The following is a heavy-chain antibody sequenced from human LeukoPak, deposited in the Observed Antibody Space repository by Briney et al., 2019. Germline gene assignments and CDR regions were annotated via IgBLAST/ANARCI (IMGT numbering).Heavy chain of an antibody. J-gene: IGHJ4*02. V-gene: IGHV3-48*01. Sequence: GGSLRLSCAASGFTFSSYSMNCVRQAPGKGLEWVSYINTVSGTINYAESVKGRFTISRDNAKNSLYLQMNNLRAEDTAVYYCARDSSYSFDYWGQGTLVTVSS. CDR2: INTVSGTI. CDR1: GFTFSSYS. CDR3: ARDSSYSFDY. D-gene: IGHD2-15*01.